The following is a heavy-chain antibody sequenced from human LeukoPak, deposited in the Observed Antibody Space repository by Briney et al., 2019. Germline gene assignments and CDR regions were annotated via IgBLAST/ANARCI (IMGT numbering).Heavy chain of an antibody. V-gene: IGHV3-53*01. J-gene: IGHJ4*02. D-gene: IGHD1-26*01. CDR2: IYSDGTT. Sequence: GGSLRLCCAASGFTVSNNYMTWFRQAPGMGLQWVSLIYSDGTTYYADSVKGRFTVSRDNSKNTLYLQMNSLRAEDTAVYYCATDAYSASPQNAYWGQGTLVTVSS. CDR1: GFTVSNNY. CDR3: ATDAYSASPQNAY.